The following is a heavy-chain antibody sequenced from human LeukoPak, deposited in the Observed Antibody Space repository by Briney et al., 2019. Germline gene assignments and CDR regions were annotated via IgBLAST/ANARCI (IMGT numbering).Heavy chain of an antibody. D-gene: IGHD3-10*01. J-gene: IGHJ3*02. CDR3: ASFSEAFDI. Sequence: SETLSLTCTVSGGSISSYYWSWIRQPPGKGLEWIGYIYYSGSTNYNPSLKSRVTISVDTSKDQFSLKLSSVTAADTAVYYCASFSEAFDIWGQGTMVTVSS. V-gene: IGHV4-59*01. CDR2: IYYSGST. CDR1: GGSISSYY.